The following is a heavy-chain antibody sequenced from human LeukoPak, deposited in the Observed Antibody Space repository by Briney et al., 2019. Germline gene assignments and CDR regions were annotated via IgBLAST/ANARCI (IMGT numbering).Heavy chain of an antibody. J-gene: IGHJ4*02. V-gene: IGHV4-39*07. Sequence: PSETLSLTCTVSGGSISSSSYYWGWSRQPPGKGLEWIGTIYYGGSTYYNPSLKSRVTISVYTSKNQFSLKLSSVTAADTAVYYCARGWFGRVDYWGQGTLVTVSS. CDR1: GGSISSSSYY. CDR3: ARGWFGRVDY. CDR2: IYYGGST. D-gene: IGHD3-10*01.